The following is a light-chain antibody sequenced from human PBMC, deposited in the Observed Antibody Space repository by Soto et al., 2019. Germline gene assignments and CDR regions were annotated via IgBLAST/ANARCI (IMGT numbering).Light chain of an antibody. Sequence: QSALTQPPSASGSPGQSVTISCTGTSTDVGGYNYVSWFQQQPGKAPKLMIYEVSKRPSGVPDRFSGSKSGNTASLTVSGLQAEDEADYYCSSYAGTNNGVFGGGTKVTVL. CDR2: EVS. J-gene: IGLJ3*02. CDR1: STDVGGYNY. CDR3: SSYAGTNNGV. V-gene: IGLV2-8*01.